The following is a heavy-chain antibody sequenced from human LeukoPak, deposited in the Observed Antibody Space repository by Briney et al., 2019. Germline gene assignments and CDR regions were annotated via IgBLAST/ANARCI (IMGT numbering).Heavy chain of an antibody. CDR2: ISNDGSNK. V-gene: IGHV3-30*18. J-gene: IGHJ4*02. Sequence: GGSLRLSCAASGFTFSSYGMHWVRQAPGKGLEWVAVISNDGSNKYYADSVKGRFTISRDNSKNTLYLQMNSLRAEDTAVYYCAKAIAAAGTGYWGQGTLVTVSS. CDR1: GFTFSSYG. CDR3: AKAIAAAGTGY. D-gene: IGHD6-13*01.